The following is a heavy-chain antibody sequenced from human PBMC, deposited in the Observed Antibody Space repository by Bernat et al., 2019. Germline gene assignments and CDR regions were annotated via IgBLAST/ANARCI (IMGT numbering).Heavy chain of an antibody. CDR3: ARDHCSSTSCHNFDY. J-gene: IGHJ4*02. D-gene: IGHD2-2*01. Sequence: QVQLQESGPGLVKPSETLSLTCTVSGGSISSYYWSWIRQPPGKGLEWIGYIYYSGSTNYNPSLKSRVTISVDTSKNQFSLKLSSVTAADTAVYYCARDHCSSTSCHNFDYWGQGTLVTVSS. CDR1: GGSISSYY. CDR2: IYYSGST. V-gene: IGHV4-59*12.